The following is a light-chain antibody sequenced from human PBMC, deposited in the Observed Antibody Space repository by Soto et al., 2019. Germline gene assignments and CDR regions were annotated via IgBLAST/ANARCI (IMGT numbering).Light chain of an antibody. CDR1: SSNIGAGYD. CDR2: GNS. Sequence: QSVLTQPPSVSGAPGQRVTISCTGSSSNIGAGYDVHWYQQLPGTAPKLLINGNSNRSSGVPDRFSGSKSGTSASLAITGLQAEDEADYYCQSYDRSLSAVFGGGTKLTVL. V-gene: IGLV1-40*01. J-gene: IGLJ2*01. CDR3: QSYDRSLSAV.